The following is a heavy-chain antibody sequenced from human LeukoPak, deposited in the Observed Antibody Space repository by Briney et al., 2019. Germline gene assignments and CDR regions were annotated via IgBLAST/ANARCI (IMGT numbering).Heavy chain of an antibody. CDR2: IYYSGST. V-gene: IGHV4-59*12. J-gene: IGHJ4*02. D-gene: IGHD3-22*01. CDR1: GGSISSYY. Sequence: SETLSLTCTVSGGSISSYYWSWIRQPPGKGLEWIGSIYYSGSTYYNPSLKSRVTISVDTSKNQFSLKLSSVTAADTAVYYCARDPAYDSSGYYWRLFDYWGQGTLVTVSS. CDR3: ARDPAYDSSGYYWRLFDY.